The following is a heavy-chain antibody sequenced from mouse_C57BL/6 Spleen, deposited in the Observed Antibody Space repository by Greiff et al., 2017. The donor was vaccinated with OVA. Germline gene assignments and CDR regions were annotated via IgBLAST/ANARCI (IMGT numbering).Heavy chain of an antibody. CDR3: ARNEGNGYYVGYAMDY. V-gene: IGHV2-2*01. CDR1: GFSLTSYG. CDR2: IWSGGST. Sequence: VQLQQSGPGLVQPSQSLSITCTVSGFSLTSYGVHWVRQSPGKGLEWLGVIWSGGSTDYNAAFISRLSISKDNSKSQVFFKMNSLQADDTAIYYCARNEGNGYYVGYAMDYWGQGTSVTVSS. D-gene: IGHD2-3*01. J-gene: IGHJ4*01.